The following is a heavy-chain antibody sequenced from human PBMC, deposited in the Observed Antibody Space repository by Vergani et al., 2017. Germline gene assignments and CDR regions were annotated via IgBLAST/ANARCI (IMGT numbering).Heavy chain of an antibody. V-gene: IGHV4-30-4*08. D-gene: IGHD3-22*01. J-gene: IGHJ4*02. Sequence: QVQLQESGPGLVKPSQTLSLTCTVSGSSISSGDYYWSWIRQPPGKGLEWIGYIYYSGRTYYNPSLKSRVTISVDTSKNQFSLKLSSVTAADTAVYYCARRKYYYDSSGYYYYFDYWGQGTLVTVSS. CDR3: ARRKYYYDSSGYYYYFDY. CDR2: IYYSGRT. CDR1: GSSISSGDYY.